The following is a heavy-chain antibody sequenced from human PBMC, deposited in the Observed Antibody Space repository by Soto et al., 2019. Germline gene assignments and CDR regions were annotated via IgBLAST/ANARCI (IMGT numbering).Heavy chain of an antibody. D-gene: IGHD3-10*01. V-gene: IGHV3-30-3*01. J-gene: IGHJ5*02. CDR2: ISYDGSNK. CDR3: ARGPGGHQLLWFGELLP. CDR1: GFTFSSYA. Sequence: QVQLVESGGGVVQPGRSLRLSCAASGFTFSSYAMHWVRQAPGKGLEWVAVISYDGSNKYYADSVKGRFTISRDNSKNTLYLQMNSLRAEDTAVYYCARGPGGHQLLWFGELLPWGQGTLVTVSS.